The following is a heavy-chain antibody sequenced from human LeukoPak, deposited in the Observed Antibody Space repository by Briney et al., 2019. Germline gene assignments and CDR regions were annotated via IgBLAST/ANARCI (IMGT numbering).Heavy chain of an antibody. D-gene: IGHD3-10*01. CDR1: GGSISSSNW. J-gene: IGHJ4*02. V-gene: IGHV4-4*02. CDR3: ARGPTMVRVFDY. Sequence: SGTLSLTCAVSGGSISSSNWWSWVRQPPGKGLEWIGYIYYSGSTNYNPSLKSRVTISVDTSKNQFSLKLSSVTAADTAVYYCARGPTMVRVFDYWGQGTLVTVSS. CDR2: IYYSGST.